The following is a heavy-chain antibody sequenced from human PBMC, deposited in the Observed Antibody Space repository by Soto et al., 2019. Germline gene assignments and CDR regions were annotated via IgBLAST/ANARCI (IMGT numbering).Heavy chain of an antibody. CDR1: GGSISSSNYY. CDR3: ARQRALENPDWFDP. Sequence: SETLSLTCTVSGGSISSSNYYWGWIRQPPGKGLEWIGSIYYSGSTYYNPSLKSRVTISVDTSKNQFSLKLSSVTAADTAVYYCARQRALENPDWFDPLGQGTLVTVSS. J-gene: IGHJ5*02. D-gene: IGHD1-1*01. V-gene: IGHV4-39*01. CDR2: IYYSGST.